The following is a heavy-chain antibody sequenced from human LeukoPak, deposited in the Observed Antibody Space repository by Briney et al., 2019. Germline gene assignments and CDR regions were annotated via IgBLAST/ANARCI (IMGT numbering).Heavy chain of an antibody. CDR1: GFTFSSYS. CDR2: ISSSSSYI. V-gene: IGHV3-21*04. Sequence: GGSLRLSCAASGFTFSSYSMNWVRQAPGKGLEWVSSISSSSSYIYYADSVKGRFTISRDNAKNSLYLQMSGLGAEDTAVYYCAKQTDTTGSRGGAFDIWGQGTMVTVSS. CDR3: AKQTDTTGSRGGAFDI. J-gene: IGHJ3*02. D-gene: IGHD3-22*01.